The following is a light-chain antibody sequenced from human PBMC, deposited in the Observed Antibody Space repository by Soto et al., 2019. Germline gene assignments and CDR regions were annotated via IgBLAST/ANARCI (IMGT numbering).Light chain of an antibody. CDR2: GAS. V-gene: IGKV3-20*01. CDR1: QSVNTNY. CDR3: QQYGSSPIT. J-gene: IGKJ5*01. Sequence: EIVLTQSPGTLSLSPGERATLSCRASQSVNTNYLAWYQQKSGQAPRRRIYGASSRATGIPDRFSGSGSGTDLTLNISRLEPEDFAAYFCQQYGSSPITFGQGTRLEI.